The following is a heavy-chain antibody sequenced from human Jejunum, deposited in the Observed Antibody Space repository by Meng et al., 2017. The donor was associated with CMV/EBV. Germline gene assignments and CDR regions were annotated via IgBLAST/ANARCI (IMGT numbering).Heavy chain of an antibody. V-gene: IGHV2-5*01. CDR2: IYWNGDK. J-gene: IGHJ4*02. Sequence: FSGFSLNTSGVAVGWIRQPPGKALEWLAHIYWNGDKYYSTSLKSRLTITKDTSKNQVVLTMTNVDPVDTATYYCAHLDGTAWYYYDYWGQGTLVTVSS. CDR1: GFSLNTSGVA. D-gene: IGHD5-24*01. CDR3: AHLDGTAWYYYDY.